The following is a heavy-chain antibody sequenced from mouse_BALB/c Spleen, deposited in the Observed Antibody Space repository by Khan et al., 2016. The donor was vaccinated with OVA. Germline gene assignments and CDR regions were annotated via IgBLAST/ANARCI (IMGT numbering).Heavy chain of an antibody. Sequence: EVELVESGGGLVKPGGSLKLSCAASGFTFSNYAMSWVRQCPEKRLEWVASIGSGDSTYYLDSVKGRFTISRDNARNILYLQMSSLRSEDTAMYYCARDYWFAYWGQGTLVTVSA. V-gene: IGHV5-6-5*01. J-gene: IGHJ3*01. CDR3: ARDYWFAY. CDR1: GFTFSNYA. CDR2: IGSGDST.